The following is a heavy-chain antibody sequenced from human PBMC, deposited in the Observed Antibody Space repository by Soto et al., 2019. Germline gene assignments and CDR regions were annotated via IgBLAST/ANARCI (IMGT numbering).Heavy chain of an antibody. Sequence: EVQLVESGGGLVQPGGSLRLTCTASGFTLSNYWMNWVRQAPEKGLEWVANIKQDGSEKNYVDSVKGRFTISRDNAKNSLYLQMNSLRVDDTAVYYCMTTVTTFGCWGQGTLVTVSS. J-gene: IGHJ4*02. CDR1: GFTLSNYW. D-gene: IGHD4-17*01. V-gene: IGHV3-7*05. CDR2: IKQDGSEK. CDR3: MTTVTTFGC.